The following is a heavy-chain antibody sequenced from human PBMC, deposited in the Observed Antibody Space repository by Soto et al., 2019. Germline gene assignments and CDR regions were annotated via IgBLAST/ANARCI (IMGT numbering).Heavy chain of an antibody. CDR3: ARGGVTAGGNYYYMDV. CDR2: INHSGST. D-gene: IGHD2-21*02. Sequence: QVQLQQWGAGLLKPSETLSLTCAVYGGSFSGYYWSWIRQPPGKGLEWIGEINHSGSTNYNPSLKSRVTISVDTSKNQFSLKLSSVTAADTAVYYCARGGVTAGGNYYYMDVWGKGTTVTVSS. V-gene: IGHV4-34*01. J-gene: IGHJ6*03. CDR1: GGSFSGYY.